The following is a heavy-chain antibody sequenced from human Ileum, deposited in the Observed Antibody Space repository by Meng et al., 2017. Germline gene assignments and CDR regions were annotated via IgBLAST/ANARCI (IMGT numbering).Heavy chain of an antibody. CDR1: GYTFTTFG. V-gene: IGHV1-18*01. D-gene: IGHD6-19*01. CDR3: ARDRQWVFDY. CDR2: IDPGNGNR. Sequence: QVQLVRPGFELKKPGASVKVSCKPSGYTFTTFGISWVRQAPGQGLEWMGWIDPGNGNRNFAQKFQDRITLTTDTTTTTAYMELRSLRSDDTAIFYCARDRQWVFDYWGQGTLVTVSS. J-gene: IGHJ4*02.